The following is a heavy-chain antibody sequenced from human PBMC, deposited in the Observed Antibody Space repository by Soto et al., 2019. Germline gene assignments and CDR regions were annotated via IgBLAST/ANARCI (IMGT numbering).Heavy chain of an antibody. V-gene: IGHV4-59*08. CDR3: ARHRGVGMTSFSYFAY. J-gene: IGHJ4*02. Sequence: PAESLSLSGSAAGGCIRGDNVCWIRPTQGKGLEWIGYLHYSGGTNYNPSLKSRGTISVDTSKNQFSLKLSSVTAADTAVYYCARHRGVGMTSFSYFAYWGQGTLVP. CDR2: LHYSGGT. D-gene: IGHD3-10*01. CDR1: GGCIRGDN.